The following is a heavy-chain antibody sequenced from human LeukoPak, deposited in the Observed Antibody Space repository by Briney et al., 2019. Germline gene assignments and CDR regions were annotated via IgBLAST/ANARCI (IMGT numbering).Heavy chain of an antibody. D-gene: IGHD6-19*01. J-gene: IGHJ4*02. Sequence: PGGSLRLSCAASGFTFDDYAMHWVRQGPGKGLEWVSGISWNSGSIGYADSVKGRFTISRDNAKNSLYLQMNSLRAEDTAVYYCARRSGIAVAGAFDYWGQGTLVTVSS. CDR3: ARRSGIAVAGAFDY. CDR1: GFTFDDYA. CDR2: ISWNSGSI. V-gene: IGHV3-9*01.